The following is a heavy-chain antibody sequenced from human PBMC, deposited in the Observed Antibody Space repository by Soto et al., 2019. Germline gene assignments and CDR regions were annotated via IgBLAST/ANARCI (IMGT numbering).Heavy chain of an antibody. V-gene: IGHV3-23*01. Sequence: GGSLRLSCAASGFTFSSYAMSWVRQAPGKGLEWVSAISGSGGISYFADYVKGRFTFSRDISKNTLYLQMNSLRAEDTAVDSCAKTGHSSSSANDAFYIWGKGTMVTVSS. D-gene: IGHD6-6*01. J-gene: IGHJ3*02. CDR3: AKTGHSSSSANDAFYI. CDR1: GFTFSSYA. CDR2: ISGSGGIS.